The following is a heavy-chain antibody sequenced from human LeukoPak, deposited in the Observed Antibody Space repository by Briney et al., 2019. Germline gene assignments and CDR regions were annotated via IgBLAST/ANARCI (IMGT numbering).Heavy chain of an antibody. V-gene: IGHV3-23*01. CDR1: GFTFSSYA. J-gene: IGHJ6*02. CDR2: ISGSGGST. D-gene: IGHD2-2*01. Sequence: PGGFLRLSCAASGFTFSSYAMSWVRQAPGKGLEWVSAISGSGGSTYYADSVKGRFTISRDNSKNTLYLQMNSLRAEDTAVYYCAGMYLSRCSSTSCPWGHYGMDVWGQGTTVTVSS. CDR3: AGMYLSRCSSTSCPWGHYGMDV.